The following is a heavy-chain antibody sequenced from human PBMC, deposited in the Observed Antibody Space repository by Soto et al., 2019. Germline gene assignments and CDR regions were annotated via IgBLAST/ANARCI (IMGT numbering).Heavy chain of an antibody. CDR1: GFTFSSYS. J-gene: IGHJ5*02. Sequence: GGSLRLSCAASGFTFSSYSMNWVRQAPGKGLEWVSSISSSSSYIYYADSVKGRFTISRDNAKNSLYLQMNSLRAEYTAVYYCARDPGPEFDPWGQGTLVTVSS. V-gene: IGHV3-21*01. CDR2: ISSSSSYI. CDR3: ARDPGPEFDP.